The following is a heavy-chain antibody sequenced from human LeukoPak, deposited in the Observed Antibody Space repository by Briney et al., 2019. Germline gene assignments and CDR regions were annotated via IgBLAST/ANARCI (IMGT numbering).Heavy chain of an antibody. D-gene: IGHD1-26*01. CDR2: INPSGGST. CDR1: GNTLTELS. V-gene: IGHV1-46*01. J-gene: IGHJ6*03. Sequence: GASVKVSCKVSGNTLTELSMHWVRQAPGQGLEWMGIINPSGGSTSYAQKFQGRVTMTRDMSTSTVYMELSSLRSEDTAVYHCASAIVGAKGYYYMDVWGKGTTVTVSS. CDR3: ASAIVGAKGYYYMDV.